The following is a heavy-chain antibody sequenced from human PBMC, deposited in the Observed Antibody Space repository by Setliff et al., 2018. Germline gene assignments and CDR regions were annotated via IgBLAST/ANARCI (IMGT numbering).Heavy chain of an antibody. D-gene: IGHD3-22*01. Sequence: SETLSLTCSVSTASRTYYYWSWIRQPPGKGLEWIGHVYDTGSTKYSPSLKGRVTISMDTSVNEFSLRLTSVTAADTAMYYCASRDYYDNRGSLDFWGQGTLVTVSS. J-gene: IGHJ4*02. CDR2: VYDTGST. V-gene: IGHV4-59*08. CDR3: ASRDYYDNRGSLDF. CDR1: TASRTYYY.